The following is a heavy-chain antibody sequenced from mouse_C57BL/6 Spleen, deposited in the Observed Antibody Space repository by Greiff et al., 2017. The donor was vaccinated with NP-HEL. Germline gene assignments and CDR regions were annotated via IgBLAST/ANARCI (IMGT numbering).Heavy chain of an antibody. V-gene: IGHV5-6*01. Sequence: VQLKESGGDLVKPGGSLKLSCAASGFTFSSYGMSWVRQTPDKRLEWVATISSGGSYTYYPDSVKGRFPISRDNAKNTLYLQMSSLKSEDTAMYYCARQVGPYYFDYWGQGTTLTVSS. CDR3: ARQVGPYYFDY. CDR2: ISSGGSYT. CDR1: GFTFSSYG. J-gene: IGHJ2*01. D-gene: IGHD1-1*02.